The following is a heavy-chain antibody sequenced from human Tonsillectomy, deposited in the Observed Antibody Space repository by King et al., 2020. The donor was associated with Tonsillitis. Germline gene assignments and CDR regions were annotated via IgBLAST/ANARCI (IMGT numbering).Heavy chain of an antibody. Sequence: VQLVESGGGVVQPGRSLRLSCVASGFTFSSYGMHWVRQAPGKGLEWVAAILYDGSGKYYIDSVEGRFTISRDNSKNTLYLQMNSLRTEDTAVYYCAKGVRPNFNELHYWGQGTLVTVSS. CDR2: ILYDGSGK. CDR3: AKGVRPNFNELHY. V-gene: IGHV3-30*18. J-gene: IGHJ4*02. D-gene: IGHD3-16*02. CDR1: GFTFSSYG.